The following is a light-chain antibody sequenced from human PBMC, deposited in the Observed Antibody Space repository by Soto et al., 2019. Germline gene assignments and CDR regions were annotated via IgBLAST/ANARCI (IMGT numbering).Light chain of an antibody. CDR2: GAS. Sequence: EIVMTQSPATLSVSPGERATLSCRASQSVSSNLAWYQQKPGQAPRLLMYGASSRATGVPARFSGSGSGTEFTLSISSLQSEDFAFYYCQQYDKLPWTFGQGTKVDIK. J-gene: IGKJ1*01. CDR3: QQYDKLPWT. V-gene: IGKV3-15*01. CDR1: QSVSSN.